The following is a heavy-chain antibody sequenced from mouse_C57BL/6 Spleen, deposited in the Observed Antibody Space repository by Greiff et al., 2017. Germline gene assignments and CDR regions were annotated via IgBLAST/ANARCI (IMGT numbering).Heavy chain of an antibody. J-gene: IGHJ3*01. D-gene: IGHD3-3*01. CDR2: INPSSGYT. V-gene: IGHV1-4*01. Sequence: VQLQQSGAELARPGASVKMSCKASGYTFTSYTMHWVKQRPGQGLEWIGYINPSSGYTKYNQKFKDKATLTADKSSSTAYMQLSSLTSEDSAVYYCAEGDAWFAYWGQGTLVTVSA. CDR1: GYTFTSYT. CDR3: AEGDAWFAY.